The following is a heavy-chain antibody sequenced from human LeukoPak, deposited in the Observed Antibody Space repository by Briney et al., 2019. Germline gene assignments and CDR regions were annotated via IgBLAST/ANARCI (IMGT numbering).Heavy chain of an antibody. CDR3: AKVSSGYYPYYFDY. D-gene: IGHD3-22*01. CDR2: ITWNSDSI. V-gene: IGHV3-9*01. Sequence: PGGSLRLSCAASGFIFDDYAMHWVRQAPGKGLEWVSGITWNSDSIDYADSVKGRFTISRDNSKNTLYLQMNSLRAEDTAVYYCAKVSSGYYPYYFDYWGQGTLVTVSS. CDR1: GFIFDDYA. J-gene: IGHJ4*02.